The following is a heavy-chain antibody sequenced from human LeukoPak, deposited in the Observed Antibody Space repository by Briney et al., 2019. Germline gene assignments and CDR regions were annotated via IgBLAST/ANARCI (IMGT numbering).Heavy chain of an antibody. CDR1: GGSISSHS. CDR2: MSYRGST. D-gene: IGHD3-9*01. J-gene: IGHJ4*02. Sequence: SETLSLTCTVSGGSISSHSWNWIRQPPGRGLEWIGHMSYRGSTYFNPSLRSRVTMSLDTSKNQFSLKLSSVTAADTAVYYCARSTLTGYHYYFDYWGQVTLVTVSS. CDR3: ARSTLTGYHYYFDY. V-gene: IGHV4-59*11.